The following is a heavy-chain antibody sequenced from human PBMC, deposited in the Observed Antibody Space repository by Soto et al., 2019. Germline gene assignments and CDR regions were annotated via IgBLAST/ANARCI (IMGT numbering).Heavy chain of an antibody. J-gene: IGHJ5*02. D-gene: IGHD2-15*01. CDR2: IYYSGST. CDR3: ARVEGCSGGSCYSRWFDP. CDR1: GGSISSYY. Sequence: SETLSLTCTVSGGSISSYYWSWIRQPPGKGLEWIGYIYYSGSTNYNPSLKSRVTISVDTSKNQFSLKLSSVTAADTAVYYCARVEGCSGGSCYSRWFDPWGQGTLVTVSS. V-gene: IGHV4-59*01.